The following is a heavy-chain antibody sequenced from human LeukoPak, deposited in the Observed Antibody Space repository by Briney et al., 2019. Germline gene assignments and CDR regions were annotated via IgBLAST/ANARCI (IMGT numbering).Heavy chain of an antibody. D-gene: IGHD3-22*01. V-gene: IGHV4-34*01. CDR2: INHSGST. J-gene: IGHJ4*02. CDR3: ARWQFILVDDSSGCYSH. Sequence: SETLSLTCAVYGGSFSGYYWSWIRQPPGKGLEWIGEINHSGSTNYNPSLKGRVTISVDTSKNQFSLKLSSVTAADTAVYYCARWQFILVDDSSGCYSHWGQGTLVTVSS. CDR1: GGSFSGYY.